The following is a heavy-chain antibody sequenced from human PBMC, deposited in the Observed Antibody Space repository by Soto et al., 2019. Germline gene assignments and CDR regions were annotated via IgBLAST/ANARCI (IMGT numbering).Heavy chain of an antibody. CDR3: SRGIKGGLDA. CDR2: ISYDGRNK. J-gene: IGHJ5*02. V-gene: IGHV3-30*03. Sequence: QVQLAESGGGAVQPGRSLRLSCATSGFVSNDYDIHWVRQAPGKGLAWLASISYDGRNKYYADSVKGRFTISRDNSKNTLSLQINSLGAEDTAVYYCSRGIKGGLDAWGPGTLVTVSS. D-gene: IGHD2-21*01. CDR1: GFVSNDYD.